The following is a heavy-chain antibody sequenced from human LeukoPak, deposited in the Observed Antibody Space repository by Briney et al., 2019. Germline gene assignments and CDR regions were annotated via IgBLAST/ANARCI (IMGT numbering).Heavy chain of an antibody. CDR1: GFTFSSYA. V-gene: IGHV3-23*01. J-gene: IGHJ4*02. CDR2: ISGSGGST. CDR3: AKEAAIVVVVAAASAHFDY. Sequence: GGSLRLSCAASGFTFSSYAMSWVRQAPGEGLEWVSAISGSGGSTYYADSVKGRFTISRDNSKNTLYLQMNSLRAEDTAVYYCAKEAAIVVVVAAASAHFDYWGQGTLVTVSS. D-gene: IGHD2-15*01.